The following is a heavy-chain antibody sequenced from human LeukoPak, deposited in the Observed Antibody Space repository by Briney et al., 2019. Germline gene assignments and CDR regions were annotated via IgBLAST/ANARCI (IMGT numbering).Heavy chain of an antibody. J-gene: IGHJ6*02. CDR1: GFPFSSYW. V-gene: IGHV3-74*01. CDR3: ASDSPYYGMDV. Sequence: GGSLRLSCAASGFPFSSYWMHWVRQVPGKGLLWVPRINSDGSATIYADSVRGRFTISRDNAKNTLYLQMGGLRVEDTAVYHCASDSPYYGMDVWGQGTTVTVSS. CDR2: INSDGSAT.